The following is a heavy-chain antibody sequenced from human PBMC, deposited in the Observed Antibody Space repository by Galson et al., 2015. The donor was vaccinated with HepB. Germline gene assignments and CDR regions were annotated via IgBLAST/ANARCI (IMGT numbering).Heavy chain of an antibody. V-gene: IGHV3-23*01. Sequence: SLRLSCAASGFTFSSYAMSWVRQAPGKGLEWVSAISGSGGSTYYADSVKGRSTISRDNSKNTLYLQMNSLRAEDTAVYYCARAVGYYYYDMDVWGQGTTVTVSS. CDR3: ARAVGYYYYDMDV. J-gene: IGHJ6*02. D-gene: IGHD3-16*01. CDR1: GFTFSSYA. CDR2: ISGSGGST.